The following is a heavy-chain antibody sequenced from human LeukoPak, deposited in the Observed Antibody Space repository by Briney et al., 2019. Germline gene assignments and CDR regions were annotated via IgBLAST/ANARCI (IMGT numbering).Heavy chain of an antibody. J-gene: IGHJ5*02. CDR3: ARSHYYDSSGSHNNWFDP. V-gene: IGHV4-34*01. D-gene: IGHD3-22*01. CDR1: GGSFSGYY. CDR2: INHSGST. Sequence: SETLSLTCAVYGGSFSGYYWSWIRQPPGKGLEWIGEINHSGSTNYNPSLKSRVTISVDTSKNRFSLKLSSVTAADTAVYYCARSHYYDSSGSHNNWFDPWGQGTLVTVSS.